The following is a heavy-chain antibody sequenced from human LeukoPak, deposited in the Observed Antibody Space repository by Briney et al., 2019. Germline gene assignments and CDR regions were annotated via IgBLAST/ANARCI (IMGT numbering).Heavy chain of an antibody. CDR3: ARALRRGGWSYPFDY. J-gene: IGHJ4*02. V-gene: IGHV1-69*13. D-gene: IGHD1-26*01. CDR1: GGTFSSYA. Sequence: GASVKVSCKASGGTFSSYAISWVRQAPGQGLEWMGGIIPIFGTANYAQKFQGRVTITADESTSTAYMELSSLRSEDTAVYYCARALRRGGWSYPFDYWGQGTLVTVSS. CDR2: IIPIFGTA.